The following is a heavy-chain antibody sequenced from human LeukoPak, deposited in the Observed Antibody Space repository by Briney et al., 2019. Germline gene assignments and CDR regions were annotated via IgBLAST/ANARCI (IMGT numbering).Heavy chain of an antibody. CDR1: GFTFSSYG. D-gene: IGHD2-15*01. CDR3: ARVPEIGYCSGGSCYRFDI. CDR2: IRYDGSNK. V-gene: IGHV3-30*02. J-gene: IGHJ3*02. Sequence: GGSLRLSCAASGFTFSSYGMHWVRQAPGKGLEWVAFIRYDGSNKYYADSVKGRFTISRDNSKNTLYLQMNSLRAEDTAIYYCARVPEIGYCSGGSCYRFDIWGQGTLVTVSS.